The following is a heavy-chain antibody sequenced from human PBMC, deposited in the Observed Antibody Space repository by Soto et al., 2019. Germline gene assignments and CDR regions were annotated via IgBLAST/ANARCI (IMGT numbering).Heavy chain of an antibody. CDR1: GGSFSGYY. CDR2: INHSGST. V-gene: IGHV4-34*01. D-gene: IGHD4-17*01. CDR3: ARGRTVTTQAYYYYYMDV. Sequence: SETLSLTCAVYGGSFSGYYWSWIRQPPGKGLEWIGEINHSGSTNYNPSLKSRVTISVDTSKNQFSLKLSSVTAADTAVYYCARGRTVTTQAYYYYYMDVWGKGTTVTVSS. J-gene: IGHJ6*03.